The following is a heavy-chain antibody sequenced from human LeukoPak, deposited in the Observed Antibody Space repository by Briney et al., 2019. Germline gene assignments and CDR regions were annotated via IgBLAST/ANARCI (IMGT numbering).Heavy chain of an antibody. CDR3: ARGAFDCSSTSCYLYYYYMDV. CDR1: GGSISSGDYY. CDR2: IYYSGNT. V-gene: IGHV4-30-4*08. D-gene: IGHD2-2*01. Sequence: SETLSLTCTVSGGSISSGDYYWSWIRQPPGKGLEWIGYIYYSGNTYYNPSLKSRVTISVDTSKNQFSLKLSSVTAADTAVYYCARGAFDCSSTSCYLYYYYMDVWGKGTTVTVSS. J-gene: IGHJ6*03.